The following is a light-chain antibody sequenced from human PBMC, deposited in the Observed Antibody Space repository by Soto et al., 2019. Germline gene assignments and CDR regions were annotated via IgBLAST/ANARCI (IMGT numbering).Light chain of an antibody. Sequence: DIQITQSPSSLSASVGDRVTITCRASQRISTHLNWYQQKPGKAPKLLIYAASSLQSGVPSRFSGSGSGTDFTLTISSLQPEDFATYYCQQSYSTPWTFGQGTKVDIK. CDR3: QQSYSTPWT. CDR2: AAS. V-gene: IGKV1-39*01. J-gene: IGKJ1*01. CDR1: QRISTH.